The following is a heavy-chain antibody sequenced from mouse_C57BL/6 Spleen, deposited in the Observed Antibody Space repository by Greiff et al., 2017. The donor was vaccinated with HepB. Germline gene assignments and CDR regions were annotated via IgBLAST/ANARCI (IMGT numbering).Heavy chain of an antibody. CDR2: IRSKSNNYAT. CDR1: GFSFNTYA. Sequence: DVQLQESGGGLVQPKGSLKLSCAASGFSFNTYAMNWVRQAPGKGLEWVARIRSKSNNYATYYADSVKDRFTISRYDSECMLYLQMNNLKTEDTAMYYCVRPLYYDGFAYWGQGTLVTVSA. CDR3: VRPLYYDGFAY. V-gene: IGHV10-1*01. D-gene: IGHD2-4*01. J-gene: IGHJ3*01.